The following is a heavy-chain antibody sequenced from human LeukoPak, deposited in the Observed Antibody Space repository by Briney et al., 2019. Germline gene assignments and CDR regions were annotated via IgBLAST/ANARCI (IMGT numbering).Heavy chain of an antibody. Sequence: SETLSLTCAVYGGSFSGYYWSWIRQPPGKGLEWIGEINHSGSTNYNPSLKSRVTISVDTSKNQFSLKLTSVTAADTAVYFCARLGSYHDFWGQGALVTVSS. CDR2: INHSGST. CDR1: GGSFSGYY. D-gene: IGHD1-26*01. V-gene: IGHV4-34*01. CDR3: ARLGSYHDF. J-gene: IGHJ4*02.